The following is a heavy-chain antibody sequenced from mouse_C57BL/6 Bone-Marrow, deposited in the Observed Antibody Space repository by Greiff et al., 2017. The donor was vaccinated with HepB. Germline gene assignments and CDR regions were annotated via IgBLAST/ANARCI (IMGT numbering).Heavy chain of an antibody. J-gene: IGHJ2*01. CDR2: IDPSDSYT. D-gene: IGHD1-1*01. CDR3: ARWATVVPYYFDY. Sequence: QVQLQQSGAELVMPGASVKLSCKASGYTFTSYWMHWVKQRPGQGLEWIGEIDPSDSYTNYNQKFKGKSTLTVDKSSSTAYMQLSSLTSEDSAVYYCARWATVVPYYFDYWGQGTTLTVSS. CDR1: GYTFTSYW. V-gene: IGHV1-69*01.